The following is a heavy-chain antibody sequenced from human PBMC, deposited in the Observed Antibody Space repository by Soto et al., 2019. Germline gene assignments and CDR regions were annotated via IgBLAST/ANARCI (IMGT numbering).Heavy chain of an antibody. CDR3: ARDRSGYSTRPEYFQH. D-gene: IGHD3-22*01. Sequence: GASVEVSSKASCYTFTNYGFSWVRQAPGQGLEWLGWISAYNGHTNYAQKLQGRVTLTTDTSTSTAYMELTSLRSDDTAVYYCARDRSGYSTRPEYFQHWGQGTLVTVSS. CDR2: ISAYNGHT. CDR1: CYTFTNYG. J-gene: IGHJ1*01. V-gene: IGHV1-18*01.